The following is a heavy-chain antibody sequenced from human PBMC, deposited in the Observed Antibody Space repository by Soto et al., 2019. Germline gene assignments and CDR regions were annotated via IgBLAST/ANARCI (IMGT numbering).Heavy chain of an antibody. CDR1: GFTFSSYG. V-gene: IGHV3-30*18. D-gene: IGHD4-17*01. J-gene: IGHJ6*02. CDR3: AKPQMTTLYYYYYYGMDV. CDR2: ISYDGSNK. Sequence: QVQLVESGGGVVQPGRSLRLSCAASGFTFSSYGMHWVRQAPGKGLEWVAVISYDGSNKYYADSVKGRFTISRDNSKNTLYLQMNSLRAEDTAVYYCAKPQMTTLYYYYYYGMDVWGQGTTVTFSS.